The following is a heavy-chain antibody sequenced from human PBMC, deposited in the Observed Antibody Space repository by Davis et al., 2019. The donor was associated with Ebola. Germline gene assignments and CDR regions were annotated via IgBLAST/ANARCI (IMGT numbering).Heavy chain of an antibody. CDR1: GYRFTSYY. J-gene: IGHJ3*02. D-gene: IGHD3-22*01. CDR2: INPITGGT. CDR3: AREGGRYYDSSGYVFDI. V-gene: IGHV1-46*01. Sequence: ASVKVSCKASGYRFTSYYMHRVRQAPGQGLEWMGIINPITGGTSYAQNFQVRVNMTRDTSTSTVYMELSSLRSEDTAVYYCAREGGRYYDSSGYVFDIWGQGTMVKVPS.